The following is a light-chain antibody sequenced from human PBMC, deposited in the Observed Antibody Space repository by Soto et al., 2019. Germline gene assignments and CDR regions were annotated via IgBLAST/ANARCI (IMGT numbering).Light chain of an antibody. J-gene: IGLJ1*01. CDR1: SSDVGNYNL. CDR3: CLYAGSSTFYV. CDR2: EVS. V-gene: IGLV2-23*02. Sequence: QSALTQPASVSGSPGQSITISCTGTSSDVGNYNLVSWYQQYLGKAPKLMIYEVSKRPSGVSNRFSGSKSGNTASLTISGLQAEDEADYYCCLYAGSSTFYVFGTGTKLTVL.